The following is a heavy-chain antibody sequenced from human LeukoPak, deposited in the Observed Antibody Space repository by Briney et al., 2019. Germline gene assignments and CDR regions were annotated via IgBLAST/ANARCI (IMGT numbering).Heavy chain of an antibody. V-gene: IGHV3-48*03. CDR3: ARDQTGTAPGGYGMDV. Sequence: GGSLRLSCAASGFTFSSYEMNWVRQAPGKGVERVSYISSSGSTKYYADSVKGRFTISRDNAKNSLYLQMNSLRAEDTAVYYCARDQTGTAPGGYGMDVWGQGTAVTVSS. CDR2: ISSSGSTK. D-gene: IGHD1-1*01. J-gene: IGHJ6*02. CDR1: GFTFSSYE.